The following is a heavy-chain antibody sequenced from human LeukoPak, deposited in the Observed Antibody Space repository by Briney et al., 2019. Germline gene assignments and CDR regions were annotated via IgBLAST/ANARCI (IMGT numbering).Heavy chain of an antibody. CDR2: IGSDNNP. CDR1: GFTFSRNA. D-gene: IGHD3-3*01. Sequence: PGGSLRLSCAASGFTFSRNAMNWVRQAPGKGLEWVSGIGSDNNPHYTDSVKGRFTISRDNSKNTLYSQMNSLRAEDTARYYCATDLHNWSGIDCWGQGTLVTVSS. J-gene: IGHJ4*02. V-gene: IGHV3-23*01. CDR3: ATDLHNWSGIDC.